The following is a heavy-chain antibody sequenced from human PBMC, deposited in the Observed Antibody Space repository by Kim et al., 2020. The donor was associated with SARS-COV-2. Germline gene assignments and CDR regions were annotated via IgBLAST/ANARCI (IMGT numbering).Heavy chain of an antibody. CDR1: GFTFSRYA. J-gene: IGHJ3*02. CDR2: ISSSGDTT. V-gene: IGHV3-23*01. Sequence: GGSLRLSCEGSGFTFSRYAMNWVRQAPGRGLEWVSGISSSGDTTYYADSVKGRFTISRDNSKSTLYLQMNSLRAEDTAIYYCAAPYHLYAFDMWGQGTMVTVSS. CDR3: AAPYHLYAFDM. D-gene: IGHD3-3*02.